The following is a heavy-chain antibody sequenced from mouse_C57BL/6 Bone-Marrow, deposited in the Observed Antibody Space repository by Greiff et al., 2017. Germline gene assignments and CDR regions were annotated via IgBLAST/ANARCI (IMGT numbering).Heavy chain of an antibody. CDR3: ARERLGREWFAY. D-gene: IGHD4-1*01. CDR1: GYTFTSYW. J-gene: IGHJ3*01. Sequence: QVQLKQPGAELVKPGASVKLSCKASGYTFTSYWMHWVKQRPGQGLEWIGMIHPNSGSTNYNEKFKSKATLTVDKSSSTACMQISSLTSEDSAVXDCARERLGREWFAYWGQGTLVTVSA. V-gene: IGHV1-64*01. CDR2: IHPNSGST.